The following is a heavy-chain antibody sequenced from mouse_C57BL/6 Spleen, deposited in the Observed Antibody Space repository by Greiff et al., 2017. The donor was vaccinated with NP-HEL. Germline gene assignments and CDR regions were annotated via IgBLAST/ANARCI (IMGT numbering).Heavy chain of an antibody. Sequence: VQGVESGPELVKPGASVKISCKASGYTFTDYYINWVKQRPGQGLEWIGWIFPGSGSTYYNEKFKGKATLTVDKSSSTAYMLLSSLTSEDSAVYFCARSRITTVAPYWYFDVWGTGTTVTVSS. J-gene: IGHJ1*03. D-gene: IGHD1-1*01. V-gene: IGHV1-75*01. CDR1: GYTFTDYY. CDR2: IFPGSGST. CDR3: ARSRITTVAPYWYFDV.